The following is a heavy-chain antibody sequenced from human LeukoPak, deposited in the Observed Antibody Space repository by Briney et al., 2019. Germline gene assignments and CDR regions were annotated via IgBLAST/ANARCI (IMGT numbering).Heavy chain of an antibody. CDR1: GYTSTSYY. D-gene: IGHD6-13*01. Sequence: ASVKVSCKASGYTSTSYYMHWVRQAPGQGLEWMGKINPSGGSTSYAQKFQGRVTMTRDTSTSTVYMELSSLRSEDTAVYYCARPRPVGGTASPYDAFDIWGQGTMVTVSS. V-gene: IGHV1-46*01. CDR3: ARPRPVGGTASPYDAFDI. CDR2: INPSGGST. J-gene: IGHJ3*02.